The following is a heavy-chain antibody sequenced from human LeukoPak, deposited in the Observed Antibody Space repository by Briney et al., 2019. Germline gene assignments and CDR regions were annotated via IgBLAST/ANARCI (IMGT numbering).Heavy chain of an antibody. J-gene: IGHJ4*02. V-gene: IGHV1-2*02. D-gene: IGHD5-24*01. CDR2: INPTSGGT. Sequence: ASVKVSCKASGYTLTGYHMHWVRQAPGQGLEWMGWINPTSGGTNYAQNFQGRVTMTRDTSITTTYMELSSLTSDDTAVYFCARGNSWYFDYWGQGTLVTVSS. CDR1: GYTLTGYH. CDR3: ARGNSWYFDY.